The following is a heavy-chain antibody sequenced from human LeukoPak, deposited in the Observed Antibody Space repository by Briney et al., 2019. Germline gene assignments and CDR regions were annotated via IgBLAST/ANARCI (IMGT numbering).Heavy chain of an antibody. Sequence: SQTLSLTCTVSGGSISSGGYYWSWIRQHPGKGLEWIGYIYYSGSTYYNPSLKSRVTISVDTSKNQFSLKLSSVTAADTAVYYCARDSGYSYGLELEGNNWFDPWGQGTLVTVSS. V-gene: IGHV4-31*03. J-gene: IGHJ5*02. CDR1: GGSISSGGYY. CDR2: IYYSGST. D-gene: IGHD5-18*01. CDR3: ARDSGYSYGLELEGNNWFDP.